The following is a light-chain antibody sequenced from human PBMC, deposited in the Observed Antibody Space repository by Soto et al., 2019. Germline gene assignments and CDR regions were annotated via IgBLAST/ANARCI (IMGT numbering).Light chain of an antibody. Sequence: IPMTQYPSSLSASVGDRVTITCRASQRITTYLNWYQQKPGKAPKLLIYAASNLQSGVPSRFSGCGSGTDLTITISSLQPEDFETYYCQQSYTNPKTFGQGTKVDIK. J-gene: IGKJ1*01. CDR1: QRITTY. V-gene: IGKV1-39*01. CDR3: QQSYTNPKT. CDR2: AAS.